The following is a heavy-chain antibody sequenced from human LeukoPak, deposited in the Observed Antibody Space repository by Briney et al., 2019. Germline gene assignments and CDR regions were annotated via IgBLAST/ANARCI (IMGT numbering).Heavy chain of an antibody. CDR3: ARDGGITMVRGVIIIKGADY. CDR2: ISAYNGNT. D-gene: IGHD3-10*01. J-gene: IGHJ4*02. Sequence: ASVKVSCKASGYTFTSYGISWVRQAPGQGLEWMGWISAYNGNTNYAQKLQGRVTMTTDTSTSTAYMELRSLRSDDTAVYYCARDGGITMVRGVIIIKGADYWGQGTLVTVSS. CDR1: GYTFTSYG. V-gene: IGHV1-18*01.